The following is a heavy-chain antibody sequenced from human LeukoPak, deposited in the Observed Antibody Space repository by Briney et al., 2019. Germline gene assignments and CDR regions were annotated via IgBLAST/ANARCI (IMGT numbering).Heavy chain of an antibody. D-gene: IGHD6-13*01. V-gene: IGHV3-21*01. J-gene: IGHJ6*02. CDR2: ISSSSSYI. CDR3: ARDSAAAGNQGMDV. Sequence: PGGSLRLSCAASGFTFSTYSMNWVRQAPGKGLEWVSSISSSSSYIYYADSVKGRFTISRDNAKNSLYLQMNSLRAEDTAVYYCARDSAAAGNQGMDVWGQGTTVTVSS. CDR1: GFTFSTYS.